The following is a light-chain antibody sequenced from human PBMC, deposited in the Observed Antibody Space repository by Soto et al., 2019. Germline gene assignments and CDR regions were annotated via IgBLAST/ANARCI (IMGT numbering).Light chain of an antibody. V-gene: IGKV3-20*01. J-gene: IGKJ1*01. Sequence: EIVLTQSPGTLPLSPGDRATLSCRASQSVSNNYLAWYQQKPGQAPRLLIFGASSRATGIPDRFSGSGSGTEFTLTISSLQSEDFAVYYCQQYNNWRVTFGQGTKVDIK. CDR1: QSVSNNY. CDR3: QQYNNWRVT. CDR2: GAS.